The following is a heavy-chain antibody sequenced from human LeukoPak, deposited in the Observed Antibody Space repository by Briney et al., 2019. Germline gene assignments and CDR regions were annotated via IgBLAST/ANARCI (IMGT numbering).Heavy chain of an antibody. Sequence: SETLSLTCTVSGASISSYYWSWIRQPPGKGLEWIGYIYYSGSTNYNPSPKSRVTISVDTSKNQFSLKLSSVTAADTAVYYCARDLGFCSTTTCYPWFDPWGQGTLVTVSS. CDR1: GASISSYY. CDR3: ARDLGFCSTTTCYPWFDP. V-gene: IGHV4-59*01. D-gene: IGHD2-2*01. CDR2: IYYSGST. J-gene: IGHJ5*02.